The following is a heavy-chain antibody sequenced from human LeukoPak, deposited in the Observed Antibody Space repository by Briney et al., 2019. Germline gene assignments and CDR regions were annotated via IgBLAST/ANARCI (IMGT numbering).Heavy chain of an antibody. D-gene: IGHD2-2*01. J-gene: IGHJ6*03. CDR1: GFTLTDY. CDR2: IKPNSRDT. V-gene: IGHV1-2*02. CDR3: AKADSVPAGDYHYWYMDV. Sequence: GASVKVSCKASGFTLTDYIHWVRQDPRQGLQWMGWIKPNSRDTDYAQKFQGRVTMTRDTSISTVYMELSSLRSDDTAVYYCAKADSVPAGDYHYWYMDVWGKGTTVTVSS.